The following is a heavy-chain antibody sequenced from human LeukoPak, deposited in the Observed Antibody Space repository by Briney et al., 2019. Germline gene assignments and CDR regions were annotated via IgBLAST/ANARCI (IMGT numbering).Heavy chain of an antibody. CDR1: ALTFSSYA. Sequence: PGGSLRLSCPPSALTFSSYAMSCARQAPGEGLEWVSAISGSGGSTYYADSVKGRFTISRDNSKNTLYLQMNSLRAEDTAVYYCAKGGDIVVVPAAFDYWGQGTLVTVSS. J-gene: IGHJ4*02. V-gene: IGHV3-23*01. CDR3: AKGGDIVVVPAAFDY. CDR2: ISGSGGST. D-gene: IGHD2-2*01.